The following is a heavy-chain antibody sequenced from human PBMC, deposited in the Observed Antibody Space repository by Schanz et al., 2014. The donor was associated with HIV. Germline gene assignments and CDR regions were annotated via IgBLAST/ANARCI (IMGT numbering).Heavy chain of an antibody. CDR2: IWYDGSNK. Sequence: QVQLVESGGGVVQPGRSLRLSCAASGFTFSTCGMHWVRQAPGKGLEWVAFIWYDGSNKYYADSVKGRFTISRDNSKNTLYLQMNSLRGEDTAVYYCATAAVTDYSDNWGQGTLVTVSP. CDR3: ATAAVTDYSDN. V-gene: IGHV3-33*08. D-gene: IGHD4-17*01. CDR1: GFTFSTCG. J-gene: IGHJ4*02.